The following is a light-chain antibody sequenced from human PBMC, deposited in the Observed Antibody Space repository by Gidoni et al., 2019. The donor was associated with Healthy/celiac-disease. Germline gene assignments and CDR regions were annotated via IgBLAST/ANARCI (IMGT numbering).Light chain of an antibody. CDR2: ATS. J-gene: IGKJ1*01. Sequence: DIHVTQSPSSLSASVGARVTITFRASQSISTYLNWYQQKPGNAPKLLLYATSSLQSGVQSRFSGSGSGTDFTLTIPSQQPEDFATYYCQQTYSSPRTFGQGTTVEI. V-gene: IGKV1-39*01. CDR1: QSISTY. CDR3: QQTYSSPRT.